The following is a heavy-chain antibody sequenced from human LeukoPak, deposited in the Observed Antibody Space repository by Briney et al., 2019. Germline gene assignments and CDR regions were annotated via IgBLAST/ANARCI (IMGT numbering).Heavy chain of an antibody. CDR3: ARDAREYSSSWYLDY. D-gene: IGHD6-13*01. V-gene: IGHV1-18*01. CDR1: GYTFTSYG. CDR2: ISAYNGNT. Sequence: ASVKVSCKASGYTFTSYGISWVRQAPGQGLEWMGWISAYNGNTNYAQKLQGRVTMTTDTSTSTAYMELRSLRSDDTAVYYCARDAREYSSSWYLDYWGQGTLVTVSS. J-gene: IGHJ4*02.